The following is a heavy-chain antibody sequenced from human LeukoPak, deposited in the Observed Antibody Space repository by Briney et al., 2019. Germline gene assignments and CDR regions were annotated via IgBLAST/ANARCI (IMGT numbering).Heavy chain of an antibody. CDR1: GGSFSGYY. CDR3: EAAGTSSSY. D-gene: IGHD6-13*01. V-gene: IGHV4-34*01. J-gene: IGHJ4*02. Sequence: SETLSLTCAVYGGSFSGYYWSWIRQPPGKGLGWIGEINHSGSTNYNPSLKSRVTISVDTSKNQFSLKLSSVTAADTAVYYCEAAGTSSSYWGQGTLVTVSS. CDR2: INHSGST.